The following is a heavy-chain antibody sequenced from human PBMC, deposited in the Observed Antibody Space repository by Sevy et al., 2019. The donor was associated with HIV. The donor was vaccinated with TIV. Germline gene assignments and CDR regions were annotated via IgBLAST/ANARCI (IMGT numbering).Heavy chain of an antibody. Sequence: GGSLRLSCAASGFNFTNSWMSWVRQAPGKGLEWVANINQDGSEKNYVDSVKGRFTISRDNANSSLHLHMNSLRAEDTALYCCTRAGYWGQGVLVTVSS. CDR3: TRAGY. CDR2: INQDGSEK. CDR1: GFNFTNSW. V-gene: IGHV3-7*03. J-gene: IGHJ4*02.